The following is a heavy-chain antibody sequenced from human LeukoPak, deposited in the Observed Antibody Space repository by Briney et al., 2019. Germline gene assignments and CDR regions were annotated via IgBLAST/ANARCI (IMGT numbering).Heavy chain of an antibody. V-gene: IGHV3-23*01. CDR2: ISGSGGST. CDR1: GFTFSSYA. Sequence: GGSLRLSCAASGFTFSSYAMSWVRQAPGKGLEWVSAISGSGGSTYYADSVKGRFTISRDNSKNTLYLQMNSLRAEDTAVYYCAKVSGRGLYYYYYMDVWGKGTTVTVSS. D-gene: IGHD1-26*01. J-gene: IGHJ6*03. CDR3: AKVSGRGLYYYYYMDV.